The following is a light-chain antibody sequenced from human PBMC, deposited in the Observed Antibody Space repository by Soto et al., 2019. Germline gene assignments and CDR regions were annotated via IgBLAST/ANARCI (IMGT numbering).Light chain of an antibody. J-gene: IGKJ1*01. CDR2: EAS. CDR3: QHYSSQT. Sequence: DIQMTLSPSTLSAYVGDTVTITCRASQSINKWLAWYQQKPGKAPTLLIYEASILQNGVPSRFSGTESGTDFTLTISRLEPEDSAVYFCQHYSSQTFGQRTKVDIK. CDR1: QSINKW. V-gene: IGKV1-5*03.